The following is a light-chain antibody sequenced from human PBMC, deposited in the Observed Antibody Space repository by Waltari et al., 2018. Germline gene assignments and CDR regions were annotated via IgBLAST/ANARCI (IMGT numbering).Light chain of an antibody. CDR3: QQYSSFST. Sequence: DIQMTQSPSTLSASGGDRVTISCRASQSVGTWLAWYQQKPGKAPKLLIYMASSLESGVPSRFSGSGSGTEFTLTISSLQPDDYATYSCQQYSSFSTFGQGTKVDI. CDR2: MAS. CDR1: QSVGTW. V-gene: IGKV1-5*03. J-gene: IGKJ2*01.